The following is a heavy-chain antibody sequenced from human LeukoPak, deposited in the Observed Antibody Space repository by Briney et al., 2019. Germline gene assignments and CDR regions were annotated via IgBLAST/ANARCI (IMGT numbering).Heavy chain of an antibody. V-gene: IGHV3-23*01. D-gene: IGHD5-24*01. J-gene: IGHJ4*02. CDR1: GFTFSSYG. Sequence: PGGSLRLSCAASGFTFSSYGMSWVRQPPGKGLEWVSAITATSSSTYDADSVQGRFTISRDNSANTLYLQMNSLRADDTAVYYCATESVEMATIPLGYWGQGTLVTVSS. CDR3: ATESVEMATIPLGY. CDR2: ITATSSST.